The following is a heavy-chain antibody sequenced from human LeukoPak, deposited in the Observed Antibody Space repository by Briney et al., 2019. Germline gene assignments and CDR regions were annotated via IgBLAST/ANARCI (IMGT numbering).Heavy chain of an antibody. J-gene: IGHJ6*03. CDR3: ARGGYDFWSGYYGGHYYYMDV. CDR1: GGSISSYY. V-gene: IGHV4-4*07. Sequence: PSETLSLTCTVSGGSISSYYWSWIRQPAGKGLEWIGRIETSGNTNYKPSLKSRVTISVDTSKNQFSLKLSSVTAADTAVYYCARGGYDFWSGYYGGHYYYMDVWGKGTTVTVSS. CDR2: IETSGNT. D-gene: IGHD3-3*01.